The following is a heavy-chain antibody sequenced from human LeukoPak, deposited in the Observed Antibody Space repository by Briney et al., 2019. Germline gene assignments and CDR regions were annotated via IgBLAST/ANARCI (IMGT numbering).Heavy chain of an antibody. D-gene: IGHD1-26*01. CDR3: ATEYYGSFNY. V-gene: IGHV3-15*01. CDR1: GFTLSDAW. Sequence: GGSLGLSCAASGFTLSDAWMSWVRQAPGKGLEWVGRIKSNTAGGTTDYAAPVKGRFTISRDDSKNTLYLQMNSLVIEDTAVYFCATEYYGSFNYWGQGTLVTVSS. CDR2: IKSNTAGGTT. J-gene: IGHJ4*02.